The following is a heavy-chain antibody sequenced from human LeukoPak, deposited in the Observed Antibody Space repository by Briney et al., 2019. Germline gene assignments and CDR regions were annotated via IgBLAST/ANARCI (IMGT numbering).Heavy chain of an antibody. CDR2: INHSGST. D-gene: IGHD2-15*01. Sequence: PSETLSLTCAAYGGSFSGYYWSWIRQPPGKGLEWIGEINHSGSTNYNPSLKSRVTISVDTSKNQFSLKLSSVTAADTAVYYCATGYCSGGSCYWFDPWGQGTLVTVSS. CDR1: GGSFSGYY. V-gene: IGHV4-34*01. J-gene: IGHJ5*02. CDR3: ATGYCSGGSCYWFDP.